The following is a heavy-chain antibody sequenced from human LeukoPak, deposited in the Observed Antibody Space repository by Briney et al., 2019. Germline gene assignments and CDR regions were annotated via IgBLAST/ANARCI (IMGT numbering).Heavy chain of an antibody. J-gene: IGHJ4*02. Sequence: ASVKVSCKTSGYTFTSYGISWVRQAPGQGLEWMGWISAYNGNTNYAQKLQGRVTMTTDTSTSTAYMELRSLRSDDTAVYYCARDGRYCTNGVCYPHYWGQGTLVTVSS. CDR1: GYTFTSYG. CDR3: ARDGRYCTNGVCYPHY. V-gene: IGHV1-18*01. CDR2: ISAYNGNT. D-gene: IGHD2-8*01.